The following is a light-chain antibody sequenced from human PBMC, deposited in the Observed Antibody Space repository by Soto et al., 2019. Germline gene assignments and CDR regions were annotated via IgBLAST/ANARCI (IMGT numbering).Light chain of an antibody. J-gene: IGLJ1*01. CDR3: SSYTSIITLYV. CDR2: EVS. V-gene: IGLV2-14*01. Sequence: QPALTQPASVSGSPGQSITISCTGTSSDVGGYNYVSWYQQHPGKAPKLMIYEVSNRPSGVSNRFSGSKSGNTASLTISGLQAEDEADYYCSSYTSIITLYVFGSGTKVTVL. CDR1: SSDVGGYNY.